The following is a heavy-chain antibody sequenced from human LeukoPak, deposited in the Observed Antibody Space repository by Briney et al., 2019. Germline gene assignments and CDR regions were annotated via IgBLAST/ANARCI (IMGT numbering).Heavy chain of an antibody. CDR1: GFTFSSYG. CDR2: IWYDGSNK. CDR3: ARDVRFLEWTTTGDFDY. D-gene: IGHD3-3*01. Sequence: GRSLRLSCAASGFTFSSYGMHWVRQAPGKGLEWVAVIWYDGSNKYYADSVKGRFTISRGNSKNTLYLQMNSLRAEDTAVYYCARDVRFLEWTTTGDFDYWGQGTLVTVSS. J-gene: IGHJ4*02. V-gene: IGHV3-33*01.